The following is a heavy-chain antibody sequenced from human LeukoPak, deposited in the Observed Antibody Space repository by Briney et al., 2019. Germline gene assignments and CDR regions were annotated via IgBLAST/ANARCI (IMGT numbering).Heavy chain of an antibody. CDR2: IYHSGST. J-gene: IGHJ5*02. D-gene: IGHD3-10*01. CDR1: GYSISSGYC. V-gene: IGHV4-38-2*01. CDR3: ARHETMSYYYGSGSYTRSSFLDP. Sequence: PSETLSLTCAVSGYSISSGYCWGWIRRPPGKGLEWIGSIYHSGSTYYNPSLKSRVTISVDTSKNQFSLKLSSVTAADTAVYYCARHETMSYYYGSGSYTRSSFLDPWAQGTLVTVSS.